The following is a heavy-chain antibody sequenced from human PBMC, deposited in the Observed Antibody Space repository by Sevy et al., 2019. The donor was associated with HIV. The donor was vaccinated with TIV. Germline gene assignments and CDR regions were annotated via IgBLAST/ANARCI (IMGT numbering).Heavy chain of an antibody. CDR2: IKQDGSEK. Sequence: GGSLRLSCAASGFTFSSYWMSWVRQAPGKGLEWVANIKQDGSEKYYVDSVKGRFTISRDNAKNSLYLQMNSLRAEDTAVHYCARVEYYYDSSGYYHPVAFDIWGQGTMVTVSS. CDR1: GFTFSSYW. CDR3: ARVEYYYDSSGYYHPVAFDI. J-gene: IGHJ3*02. D-gene: IGHD3-22*01. V-gene: IGHV3-7*01.